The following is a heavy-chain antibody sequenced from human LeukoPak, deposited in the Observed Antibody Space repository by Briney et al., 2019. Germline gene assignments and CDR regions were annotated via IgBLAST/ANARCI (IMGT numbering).Heavy chain of an antibody. J-gene: IGHJ5*02. V-gene: IGHV3-53*01. Sequence: GGSLRLSCAASGFTFSNAWMSWVRQAPGKGLEWVSSINGGGTTYYADSVRGRFTISRDNSKSTLYLQMNNLRAEDTAFYYCAKDRGNYYNTPRFDPWGQGTLVTVSS. CDR1: GFTFSNAW. CDR2: INGGGTT. D-gene: IGHD3-10*01. CDR3: AKDRGNYYNTPRFDP.